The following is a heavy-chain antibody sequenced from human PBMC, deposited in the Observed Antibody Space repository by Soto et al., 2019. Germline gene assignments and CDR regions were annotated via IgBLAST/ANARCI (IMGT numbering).Heavy chain of an antibody. CDR2: ISSSSSYI. Sequence: GGSLRLSCAASGLTFSSYSMNWVRQAPGKGLEWVSSISSSSSYIYYADSVKGRFTISRDNAKNSLYLQMNSLRAEDTAVYYCAQIAAAGYSIDYWGQGTLVTVSS. V-gene: IGHV3-21*01. D-gene: IGHD6-13*01. J-gene: IGHJ4*02. CDR3: AQIAAAGYSIDY. CDR1: GLTFSSYS.